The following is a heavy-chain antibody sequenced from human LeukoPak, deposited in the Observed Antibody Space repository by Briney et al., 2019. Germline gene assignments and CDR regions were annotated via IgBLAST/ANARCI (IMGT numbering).Heavy chain of an antibody. Sequence: GGSLRLSCAASGFTFSSYAMHWVRQAPGKGLEWVAVISYDGSNKYYADSVKGRFTISRDNSKNTLYLQMNSLRAEDTAVYYCARADIVVVPAAIQGSYYYYYYGMDVWGQGTTVTVSS. CDR1: GFTFSSYA. D-gene: IGHD2-2*02. CDR3: ARADIVVVPAAIQGSYYYYYYGMDV. J-gene: IGHJ6*02. V-gene: IGHV3-30-3*01. CDR2: ISYDGSNK.